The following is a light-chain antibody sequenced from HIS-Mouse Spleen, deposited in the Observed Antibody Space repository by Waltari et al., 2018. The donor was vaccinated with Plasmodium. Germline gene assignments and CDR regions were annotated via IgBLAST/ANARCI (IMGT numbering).Light chain of an antibody. CDR2: GKN. V-gene: IGLV3-19*01. CDR1: SPRNYY. Sequence: SSELTQDPAVSVALGQTVRITCQGDSPRNYYASRYQQKPGQAPVLVIYGKNNRPSGIPDRFSGSSSGNTASLTITGAQAEDEADYYCNSRDSSGNHQVFGGGTKLTVL. J-gene: IGLJ3*02. CDR3: NSRDSSGNHQV.